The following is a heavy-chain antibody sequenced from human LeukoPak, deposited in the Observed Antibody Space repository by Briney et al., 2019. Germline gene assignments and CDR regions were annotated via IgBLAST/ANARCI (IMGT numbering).Heavy chain of an antibody. CDR2: ISGSGGST. Sequence: GGSLRLSCAASGFTFSSYAMSWVRQAPGKGLEWVSAISGSGGSTYYADSVKGRFTISRDNSKNTLYLQMNSLRAEDTAVYYCAKDVGAAIVVPAASPHWGQGTLVTVSS. J-gene: IGHJ4*02. D-gene: IGHD2-2*01. CDR1: GFTFSSYA. V-gene: IGHV3-23*01. CDR3: AKDVGAAIVVPAASPH.